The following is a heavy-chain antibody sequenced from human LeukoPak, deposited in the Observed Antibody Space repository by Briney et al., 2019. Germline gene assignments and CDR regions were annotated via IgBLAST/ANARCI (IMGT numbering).Heavy chain of an antibody. Sequence: GGSLRLSCAPSGFTFSHYWMSWVRQAPGKGLEWLSYISSSSSTIYYADSVKGRFTISRDNAKNSLYLQLNSLRPEDTGLYYCARDRGGWPDYWGQGTLVTVSS. D-gene: IGHD6-19*01. CDR3: ARDRGGWPDY. CDR2: ISSSSSTI. CDR1: GFTFSHYW. V-gene: IGHV3-48*01. J-gene: IGHJ4*02.